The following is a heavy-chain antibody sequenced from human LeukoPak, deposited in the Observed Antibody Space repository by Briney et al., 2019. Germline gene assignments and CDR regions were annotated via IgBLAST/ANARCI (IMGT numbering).Heavy chain of an antibody. CDR1: GFTFSSYA. J-gene: IGHJ6*03. V-gene: IGHV3-30*02. CDR2: IRRDASSQ. CDR3: SRKEGDGSHNYMDV. Sequence: RSLRLSCVASGFTFSSYAIHWVRQPPGKGLEWVAFIRRDASSQFYADSVKGRFTISTDNTKNTVYLQMNSLRSEDTAVYYCSRKEGDGSHNYMDVWGKGTTVTVSS. D-gene: IGHD2-21*01.